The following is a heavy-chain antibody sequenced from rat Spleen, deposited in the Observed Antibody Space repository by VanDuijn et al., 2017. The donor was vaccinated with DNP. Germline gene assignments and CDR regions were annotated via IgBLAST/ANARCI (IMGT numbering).Heavy chain of an antibody. CDR3: ARHEATEGMGYAMDA. CDR2: ISTSGSRT. J-gene: IGHJ4*01. D-gene: IGHD1-11*01. CDR1: GFTFSNYY. Sequence: EVQLVESGGGLVQPGRSLKLSCAASGFTFSNYYMAWVRQAPKKGLEWVATISTSGSRTYYPDSVKGRFTISRDNAKSSLYLQMNSLKSEDTATYYCARHEATEGMGYAMDAWGQGTSVTVSS. V-gene: IGHV5-25*01.